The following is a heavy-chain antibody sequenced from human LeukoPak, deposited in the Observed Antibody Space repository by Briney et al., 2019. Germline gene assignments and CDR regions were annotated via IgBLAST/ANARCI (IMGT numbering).Heavy chain of an antibody. CDR2: AYYRSKWYN. Sequence: SQTLSLTCAISGDSVSTNSAAWNWIRQSPSRGLEWLGRAYYRSKWYNDYAVSVKSRITINPDTSKNQFSLQLNSVTPEDTAVYYCARVSTTANAFDIWGQGTMVTVSS. CDR1: GDSVSTNSAA. D-gene: IGHD4-17*01. J-gene: IGHJ3*02. CDR3: ARVSTTANAFDI. V-gene: IGHV6-1*01.